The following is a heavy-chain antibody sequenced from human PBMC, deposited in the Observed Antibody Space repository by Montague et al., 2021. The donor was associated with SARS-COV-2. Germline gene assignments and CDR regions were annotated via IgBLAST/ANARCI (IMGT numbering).Heavy chain of an antibody. CDR3: ARDRTADDYYDYETAGYSYYYGMDV. CDR1: EARVGGFW. CDR2: SCYSVAN. J-gene: IGHJ6*02. Sequence: SETLSLTCAGNEARVGGFWRSWVGHTPEQELPWNGNSCYSVANKYNPSLKSRVTISVDTSKKQFSLKLSSATAADPAVYYCARDRTADDYYDYETAGYSYYYGMDVWGQGTTVTVSS. V-gene: IGHV4-59*02. D-gene: IGHD4-17*01.